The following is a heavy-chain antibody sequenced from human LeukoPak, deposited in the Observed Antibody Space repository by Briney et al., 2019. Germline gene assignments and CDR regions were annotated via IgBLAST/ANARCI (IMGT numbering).Heavy chain of an antibody. V-gene: IGHV3-7*01. Sequence: GGSLRLSCAASGFTFSNYWMSWVRQAPGKGLEWVANIKLDGSEKNYVDSVKGRFTISRDNAKNSLYLQMNSLRLEDTAVNYCVRGHQAYWGQGTLVTVSS. J-gene: IGHJ4*02. CDR2: IKLDGSEK. CDR1: GFTFSNYW. CDR3: VRGHQAY.